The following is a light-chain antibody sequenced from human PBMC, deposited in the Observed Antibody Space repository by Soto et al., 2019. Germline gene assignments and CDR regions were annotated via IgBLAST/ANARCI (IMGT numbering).Light chain of an antibody. CDR1: QGMRTE. CDR2: AAS. CDR3: LQDSDYPRT. J-gene: IGKJ1*01. V-gene: IGKV1-6*01. Sequence: ATQMTQSPSSLSASVGDRVTIACRASQGMRTELAWYHQKRGEAPKLLIYAASALQSGVPSRFSGSGSGTDFTLNVSNLQPEHFATYYCLQDSDYPRTFGQGTQV.